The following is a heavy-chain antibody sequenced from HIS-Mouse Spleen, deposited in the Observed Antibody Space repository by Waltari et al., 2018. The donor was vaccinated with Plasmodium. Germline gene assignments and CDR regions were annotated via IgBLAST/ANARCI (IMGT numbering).Heavy chain of an antibody. CDR3: ARDTYGGSYRDY. CDR1: GFTFSDYY. Sequence: QVQLVESGGGLVKPGGSLRLSCAASGFTFSDYYMSWSRQGPGKVVEWISYISSSGSTIYDADAVKGRFTISRDNAKNSLYLQMNSLRAEDTAVYYCARDTYGGSYRDYWGQGTLVTVSS. D-gene: IGHD1-26*01. V-gene: IGHV3-11*01. CDR2: ISSSGSTI. J-gene: IGHJ4*02.